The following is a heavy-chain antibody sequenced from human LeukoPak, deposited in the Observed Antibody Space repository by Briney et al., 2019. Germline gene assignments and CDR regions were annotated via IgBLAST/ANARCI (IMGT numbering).Heavy chain of an antibody. V-gene: IGHV1-69*13. Sequence: ASVKVSCKASGGTFSSYAISWVRQAPGQGLEWMGGIIPIFGTANYARKFQGRVTITADESTSTAYMELSSLRSEDTAVYYCASGPMVYGQYYYYYMDVWGKGTTVTVSS. J-gene: IGHJ6*03. CDR2: IIPIFGTA. D-gene: IGHD5/OR15-5a*01. CDR1: GGTFSSYA. CDR3: ASGPMVYGQYYYYYMDV.